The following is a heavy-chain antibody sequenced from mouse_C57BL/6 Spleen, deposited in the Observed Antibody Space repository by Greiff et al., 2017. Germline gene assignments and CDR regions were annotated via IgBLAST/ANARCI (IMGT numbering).Heavy chain of an antibody. CDR3: AGGQGTVVGYYFDY. CDR2: IYPGDGDT. J-gene: IGHJ2*01. CDR1: GYAFSSSW. Sequence: QVQLQQSGPELVKPGASVKISCKASGYAFSSSWMNWVKQRPGKGLEWIGRIYPGDGDTNYNGKFKGKATLTADKSSSTAYMQLSSLTSEDPAVYCGAGGQGTVVGYYFDYWAQGTTLPVSS. D-gene: IGHD1-1*01. V-gene: IGHV1-82*01.